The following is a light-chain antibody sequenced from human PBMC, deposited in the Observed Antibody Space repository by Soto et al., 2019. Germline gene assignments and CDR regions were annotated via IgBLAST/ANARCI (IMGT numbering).Light chain of an antibody. CDR3: QQYGSSPGT. CDR2: GAS. J-gene: IGKJ1*01. V-gene: IGKV3-20*01. CDR1: QSVSSSY. Sequence: EIVLTQSPGTLSLSPGERATLSCRASQSVSSSYLDWYQQKPGQAPRLLIYGASSRATGIPDRFRGSGAGTEFTLTSSSLEPEDFAVYYCQQYGSSPGTFGQGTKVEIK.